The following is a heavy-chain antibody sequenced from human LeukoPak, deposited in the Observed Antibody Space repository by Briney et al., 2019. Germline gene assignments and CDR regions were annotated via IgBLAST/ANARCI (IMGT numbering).Heavy chain of an antibody. J-gene: IGHJ5*02. CDR2: IRYDGSNK. CDR1: GFTFSSYG. V-gene: IGHV3-30*02. D-gene: IGHD6-13*01. CDR3: ARGDKQLVFNRRTGGIDP. Sequence: GGSLRLSCAASGFTFSSYGMHRVRQAPGKGLEWVAFIRYDGSNKYYADSVKGRFTISRDNSKNTLYLQMNSLRAEDTALYYCARGDKQLVFNRRTGGIDPWGQGTLVSVSS.